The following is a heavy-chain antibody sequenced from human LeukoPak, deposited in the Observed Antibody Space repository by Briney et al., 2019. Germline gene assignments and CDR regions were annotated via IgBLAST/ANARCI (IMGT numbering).Heavy chain of an antibody. V-gene: IGHV4-34*01. CDR2: INHSGST. J-gene: IGHJ4*02. Sequence: KPSETLSLTCAVYGGSFSGYYWSWIRQPPGKGLEWIGEINHSGSTNYNPSLKSRVTISVDTSKNQFSLKLSSVTAADTAVYYCARGRYGSGSYQANWGQGTLVTVSS. CDR1: GGSFSGYY. CDR3: ARGRYGSGSYQAN. D-gene: IGHD3-10*01.